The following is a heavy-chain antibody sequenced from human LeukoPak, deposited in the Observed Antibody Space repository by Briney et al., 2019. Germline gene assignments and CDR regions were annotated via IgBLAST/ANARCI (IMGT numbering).Heavy chain of an antibody. J-gene: IGHJ4*02. D-gene: IGHD4-17*01. CDR1: GFTFSSYS. Sequence: PGGSLRLSCAASGFTFSSYSMNWVRQAPGKGLEWVSAISSRGTSSYYADSVKGRFTISRDNSKNTFYLQMNSLRVEDTAMFFCARVGPPGPPYGDYTHFDFWGPGTLVTVSS. CDR3: ARVGPPGPPYGDYTHFDF. CDR2: ISSRGTSS. V-gene: IGHV3-21*04.